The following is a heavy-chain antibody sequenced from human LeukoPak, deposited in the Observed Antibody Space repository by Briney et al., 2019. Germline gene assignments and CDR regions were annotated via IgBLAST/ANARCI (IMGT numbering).Heavy chain of an antibody. Sequence: ASVKVSCKASGGTFSSYAISWVRQAPGQGLEWMGWINPNSGGTNYAQKFRGRVTMTRDTSISTAYMELSRLRSDDTAVYYCARDRPSGVGCSSTSCYGGIASNGDYWGQGTLVTVSS. V-gene: IGHV1-2*02. D-gene: IGHD2-2*01. CDR3: ARDRPSGVGCSSTSCYGGIASNGDY. J-gene: IGHJ4*02. CDR2: INPNSGGT. CDR1: GGTFSSYA.